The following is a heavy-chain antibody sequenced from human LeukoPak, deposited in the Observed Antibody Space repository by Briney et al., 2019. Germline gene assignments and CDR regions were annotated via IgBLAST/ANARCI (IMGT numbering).Heavy chain of an antibody. Sequence: PGGSLRLSCAASGFTFSSYSMNWVRQAPGKGLEWVSSISSSSSYIYYADSVKGRFTISRDNAKNSLYLQMNSLRAEDTAVHYCARDAGGVWGSYFDYWGQGTLVTVSS. D-gene: IGHD3-16*01. J-gene: IGHJ4*02. CDR1: GFTFSSYS. CDR3: ARDAGGVWGSYFDY. V-gene: IGHV3-21*01. CDR2: ISSSSSYI.